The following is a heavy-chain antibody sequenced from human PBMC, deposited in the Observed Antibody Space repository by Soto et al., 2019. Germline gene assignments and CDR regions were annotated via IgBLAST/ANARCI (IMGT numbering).Heavy chain of an antibody. Sequence: SVKVSCKASGGMFSTYTISWVRQAPGQGLEWMGRIIPMSGITNNLYKIQGRLTITADTSRSTVYMELSSLRSDDTAVYYCARDRHFYDSSSYYFESWGQGTLVTVS. CDR1: GGMFSTYT. D-gene: IGHD3-22*01. CDR2: IIPMSGIT. J-gene: IGHJ4*02. CDR3: ARDRHFYDSSSYYFES. V-gene: IGHV1-69*04.